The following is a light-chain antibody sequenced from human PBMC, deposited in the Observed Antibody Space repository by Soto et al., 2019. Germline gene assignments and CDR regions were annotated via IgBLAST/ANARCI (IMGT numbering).Light chain of an antibody. CDR2: SAS. J-gene: IGKJ4*01. CDR1: QSISSS. CDR3: QQYHNSVLT. V-gene: IGKV1-39*01. Sequence: DIPMTQSPSSLSASVGDSVTITCRASQSISSSLNWCQHKPGKAPKVLISSASSLRSGVPSRFSGSGSGTDFTLTISSLQPDDSATYYCQQYHNSVLTFGGGTTIEIK.